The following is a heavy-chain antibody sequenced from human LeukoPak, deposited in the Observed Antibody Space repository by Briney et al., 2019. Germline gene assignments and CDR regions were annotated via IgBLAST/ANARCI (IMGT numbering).Heavy chain of an antibody. V-gene: IGHV3-30*18. CDR2: ISYDGSNK. CDR3: AKDEGSSWYGSIPFDY. D-gene: IGHD6-13*01. Sequence: GRSLRLSCAASGFTFSSYGMPWVRQAPGKGLEWVAVISYDGSNKYYADSVKGRFTISRDNSKNTLYLQMNSLRAEDTAVYYCAKDEGSSWYGSIPFDYWGQGTLVTVSS. CDR1: GFTFSSYG. J-gene: IGHJ4*02.